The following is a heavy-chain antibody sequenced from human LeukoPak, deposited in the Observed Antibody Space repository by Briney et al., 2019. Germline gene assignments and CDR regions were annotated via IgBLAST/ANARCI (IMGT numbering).Heavy chain of an antibody. CDR2: ISAYNGNT. V-gene: IGHV1-18*01. CDR3: ARGTYYYDSSGYYYLDY. CDR1: GYTFTSYG. Sequence: ASVKVSCKASGYTFTSYGISWVRQAPGQGLEWMGWISAYNGNTNYAQKLQGRVTMTTDTSTSTAYTELRSLRSDDTAVYYCARGTYYYDSSGYYYLDYWGQGTLVTVSS. J-gene: IGHJ4*02. D-gene: IGHD3-22*01.